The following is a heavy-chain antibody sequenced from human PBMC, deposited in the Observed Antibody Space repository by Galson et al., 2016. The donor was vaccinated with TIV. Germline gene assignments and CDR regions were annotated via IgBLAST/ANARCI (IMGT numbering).Heavy chain of an antibody. J-gene: IGHJ1*01. Sequence: LSLTCNVSGGSISNGGYFWSWIRLHPGKGLEWIGNIYYSGSTYYNPSLKSRVTISVDTSQNQFSLILRSVTAADTAVYYCARWADSGSYYDYFQDWGQGTLVTFSS. CDR2: IYYSGST. V-gene: IGHV4-31*03. D-gene: IGHD1-26*01. CDR1: GGSISNGGYF. CDR3: ARWADSGSYYDYFQD.